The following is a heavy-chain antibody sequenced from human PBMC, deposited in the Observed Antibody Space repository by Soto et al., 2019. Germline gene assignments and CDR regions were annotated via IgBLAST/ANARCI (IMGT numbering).Heavy chain of an antibody. D-gene: IGHD3-10*01. V-gene: IGHV3-48*03. J-gene: IGHJ6*02. CDR1: GFSSSTNE. Sequence: EVQLVESGGGLIQPVGSLRLSCVASGFSSSTNERNWFRQAPGKGLEWVSYISSSGTIYYADAVKGRFTISRDNVKNSLFLHMSDLSADDTAVYYCARDKSLVNGMDVWGQGTTVSVSS. CDR2: ISSSGTI. CDR3: ARDKSLVNGMDV.